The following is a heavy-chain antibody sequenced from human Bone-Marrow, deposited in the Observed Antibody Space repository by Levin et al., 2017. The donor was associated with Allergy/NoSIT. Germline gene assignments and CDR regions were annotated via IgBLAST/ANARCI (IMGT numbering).Heavy chain of an antibody. CDR3: ARQAVPAAMNGFDS. CDR1: GASISSFY. CDR2: IYYSGST. V-gene: IGHV4-59*08. J-gene: IGHJ5*01. D-gene: IGHD2-2*01. Sequence: TGGSLRLSCTVSGASISSFYWSWIRQPPGKGLEWIGYIYYSGSTNYSPSLKSRVSMSADMSRNQVYLTMSSVTAADTAMYYCARQAVPAAMNGFDSWGQGTLVTVSS.